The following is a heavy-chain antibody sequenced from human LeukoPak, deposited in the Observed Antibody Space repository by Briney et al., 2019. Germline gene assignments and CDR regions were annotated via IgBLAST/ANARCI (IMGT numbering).Heavy chain of an antibody. J-gene: IGHJ4*02. Sequence: SVKVSCKASGGTFSSYAISWVRQAPGQGLEWMGRIIPILDIANYAQKFQGRVTITADKSTSTAYMELSSLRSEDTAVYYCARAQASYYYDSSGYYFDYWGQGTLVTVSS. CDR1: GGTFSSYA. CDR2: IIPILDIA. CDR3: ARAQASYYYDSSGYYFDY. D-gene: IGHD3-22*01. V-gene: IGHV1-69*04.